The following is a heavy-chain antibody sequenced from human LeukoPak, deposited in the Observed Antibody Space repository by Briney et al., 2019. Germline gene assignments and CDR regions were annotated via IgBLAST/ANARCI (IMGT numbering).Heavy chain of an antibody. CDR3: ARDVSAGEYSSLGDAFDI. J-gene: IGHJ3*02. CDR2: ISSSSSYI. V-gene: IGHV3-21*01. CDR1: GFTFSSYS. D-gene: IGHD6-6*01. Sequence: GGSLRLSCAASGFTFSSYSMNWVRQAPGKGLEWVSSISSSSSYIYYADSVKGRFTISRDNAKNLLYLRMNSLRAEDTAVYYCARDVSAGEYSSLGDAFDIWGQGTMVTVSS.